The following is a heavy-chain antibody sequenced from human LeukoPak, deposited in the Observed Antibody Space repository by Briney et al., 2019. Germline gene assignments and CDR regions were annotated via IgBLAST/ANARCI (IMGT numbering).Heavy chain of an antibody. CDR1: GGSLSSSSYY. D-gene: IGHD3-22*01. Sequence: SETLSLTCTVSGGSLSSSSYYWGWIRQPPGKGLEWIGSIYYSGSTYYNPSLKSRVTISVDTSKNQFSLKLSSVTAADTAVYYCARDRNYDSSGTFDYWGQGTLVTVSS. CDR2: IYYSGST. J-gene: IGHJ4*02. CDR3: ARDRNYDSSGTFDY. V-gene: IGHV4-39*07.